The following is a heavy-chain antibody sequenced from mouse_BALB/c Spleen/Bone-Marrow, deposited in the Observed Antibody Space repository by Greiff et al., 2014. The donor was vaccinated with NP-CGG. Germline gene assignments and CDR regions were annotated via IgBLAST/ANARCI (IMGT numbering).Heavy chain of an antibody. V-gene: IGHV1-4*01. CDR1: GYTLTNYT. D-gene: IGHD4-1*01. J-gene: IGHJ4*01. CDR2: INPSSGYT. CDR3: ARGKTGFYGMDY. Sequence: QVQLKHSGAELARPGASVKMSCKASGYTLTNYTMHWVKQRPGQGLEWIGYINPSSGYTNYNQKFKGTATLTADKSSSTAYMQLSSLTSADSAVYYCARGKTGFYGMDYWGQGASVTVSS.